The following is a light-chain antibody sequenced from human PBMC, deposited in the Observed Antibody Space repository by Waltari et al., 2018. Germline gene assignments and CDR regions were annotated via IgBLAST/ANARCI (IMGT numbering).Light chain of an antibody. V-gene: IGLV10-54*04. CDR3: STWDNSLSSWV. J-gene: IGLJ3*02. CDR1: SNNVGAQG. Sequence: QAGLTQPPPVSMGLRQTATLTCTGNSNNVGAQGAAGLQHHQGHPPKLLSYKNDSRPSGISERFFAFRSGNTASLIITGLQPEDEADYYCSTWDNSLSSWVFGGGTKLTVL. CDR2: KND.